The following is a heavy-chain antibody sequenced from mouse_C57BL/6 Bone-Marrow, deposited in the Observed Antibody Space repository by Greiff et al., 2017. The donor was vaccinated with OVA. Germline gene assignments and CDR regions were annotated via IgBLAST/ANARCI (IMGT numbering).Heavy chain of an antibody. J-gene: IGHJ3*01. Sequence: VKLVESGAELVKPGASVKTSCKASGYTFTDYYINWVKQRPGQGLEWIGKIGPGSGSTYYNEKFKGKATLTADKSSSTAYMQLSSLTSEDSAVYFCASIYYDYDAFAYWGQGTLVTVSA. V-gene: IGHV1-77*01. CDR1: GYTFTDYY. CDR2: IGPGSGST. CDR3: ASIYYDYDAFAY. D-gene: IGHD2-4*01.